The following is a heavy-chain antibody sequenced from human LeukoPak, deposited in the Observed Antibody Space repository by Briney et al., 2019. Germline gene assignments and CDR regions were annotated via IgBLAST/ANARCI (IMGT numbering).Heavy chain of an antibody. CDR3: ARGLEYSSSFDAFDI. CDR2: IKQDGSEK. J-gene: IGHJ3*02. CDR1: GFTFSSYW. V-gene: IGHV3-7*01. Sequence: PGGSLRLSCAASGFTFSSYWMSWVRQAPGKGLEWVANIKQDGSEKYYVDSVKGRFTISRDNAKNSLYLQMNSLRAEDTAVYYCARGLEYSSSFDAFDIWGQGTMVTVSS. D-gene: IGHD6-6*01.